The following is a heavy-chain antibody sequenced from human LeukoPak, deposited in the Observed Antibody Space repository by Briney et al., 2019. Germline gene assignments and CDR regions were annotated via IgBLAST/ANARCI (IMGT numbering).Heavy chain of an antibody. CDR2: MNPNSGNT. CDR1: GYTFTSYD. CDR3: ARARRRSGSYYRGFDY. J-gene: IGHJ4*02. V-gene: IGHV1-8*01. Sequence: ASVKVSRKASGYTFTSYDINWVRQATGQGLEWMGWMNPNSGNTGYAQKFQGRVTMTRNTSISTAYMELSSLRSEDTAVYYCARARRRSGSYYRGFDYWGQGTLVTVSS. D-gene: IGHD3-10*01.